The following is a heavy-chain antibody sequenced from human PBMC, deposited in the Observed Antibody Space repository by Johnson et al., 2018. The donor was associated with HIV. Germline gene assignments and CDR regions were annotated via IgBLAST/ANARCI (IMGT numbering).Heavy chain of an antibody. V-gene: IGHV3-23*04. CDR2: ISGRGGST. CDR1: GFTFSSYG. J-gene: IGHJ3*02. CDR3: ARPGVKDVWICQDAFDI. Sequence: VQLVESGGGLVQPGRSLRLSCAASGFTFSSYGMHWVRQAPGKGLEWVSAISGRGGSTYYADSVKGRFTISRDNSKNTLYLQMNSLRAEDTAVDDCARPGVKDVWICQDAFDIWGQGTMVTVAS. D-gene: IGHD3-3*01.